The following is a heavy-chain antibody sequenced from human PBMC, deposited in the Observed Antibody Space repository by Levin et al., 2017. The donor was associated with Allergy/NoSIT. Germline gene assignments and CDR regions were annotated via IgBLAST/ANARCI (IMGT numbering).Heavy chain of an antibody. CDR1: GFSLNIHA. J-gene: IGHJ4*02. Sequence: GGSLRLSCVASGFSLNIHAMSWVRQAPGEGLEWVSAISGSGAGTHYADSVKGRFTISRDNSKNTIYLELNNVRVEDTAVYYCARDRFFGSSYHDFWGQGTQVTVS. CDR3: ARDRFFGSSYHDF. D-gene: IGHD3-3*01. V-gene: IGHV3-23*01. CDR2: ISGSGAGT.